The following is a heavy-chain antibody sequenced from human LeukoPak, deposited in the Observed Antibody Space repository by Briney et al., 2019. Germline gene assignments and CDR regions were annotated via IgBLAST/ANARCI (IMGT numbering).Heavy chain of an antibody. J-gene: IGHJ4*02. Sequence: PGGSLRLSCAASGFTVSSNYMSWVRQAPGKGLEWVSVIYSDGSTYYADSVKGRFTISRDNSKNTLFLQMNSLRAEDTAVYYCAKDRSLDGGNSNGYFDSWGQGTLVTVSS. CDR3: AKDRSLDGGNSNGYFDS. V-gene: IGHV3-53*01. D-gene: IGHD4-23*01. CDR2: IYSDGST. CDR1: GFTVSSNY.